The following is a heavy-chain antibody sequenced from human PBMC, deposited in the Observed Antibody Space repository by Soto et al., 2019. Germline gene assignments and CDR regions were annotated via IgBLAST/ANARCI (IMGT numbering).Heavy chain of an antibody. Sequence: GGSLRLSCAASGFTFSSYSMNWVRQAPGKGLEWVSSISSSSSYIYYADSVKGRFTISRDNAKNSLYLQMNSLRAEDTAVYYCAREDSSSLGRYYFDYWGQGTLVTVSS. CDR3: AREDSSSLGRYYFDY. D-gene: IGHD6-13*01. CDR2: ISSSSSYI. J-gene: IGHJ4*02. V-gene: IGHV3-21*01. CDR1: GFTFSSYS.